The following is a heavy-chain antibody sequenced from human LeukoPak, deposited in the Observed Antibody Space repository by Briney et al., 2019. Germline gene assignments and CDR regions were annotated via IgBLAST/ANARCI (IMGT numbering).Heavy chain of an antibody. CDR1: EFTFSRYA. J-gene: IGHJ3*01. CDR3: AKDPNGDYVGAFDF. CDR2: ITSRDGRT. D-gene: IGHD4-17*01. V-gene: IGHV3-23*01. Sequence: GGSLRLSCAAPEFTFSRYAMTWVRQAPGKGLEWVSSITSRDGRTSYTDSVKGRFTVSRDNSKKALYLQMNSLRDEDTAVYYCAKDPNGDYVGAFDFGGQGTLVTVS.